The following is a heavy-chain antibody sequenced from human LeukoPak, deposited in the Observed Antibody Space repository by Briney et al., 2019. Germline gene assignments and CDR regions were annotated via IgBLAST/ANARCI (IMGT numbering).Heavy chain of an antibody. V-gene: IGHV3-48*01. Sequence: GGSLRLSCAASGFAFSSYSMNWVRQAPGEGLEWVSYISSLSGTIYYADSVKGRFTISRDNAKNSLYLQMNSLRAEDTAVYYCARDLRSSGYYAFDYWGQGTLVTVSS. CDR3: ARDLRSSGYYAFDY. J-gene: IGHJ4*02. CDR2: ISSLSGTI. CDR1: GFAFSSYS. D-gene: IGHD3-22*01.